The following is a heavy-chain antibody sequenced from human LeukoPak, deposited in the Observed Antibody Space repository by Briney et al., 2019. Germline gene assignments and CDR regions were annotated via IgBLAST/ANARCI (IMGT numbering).Heavy chain of an antibody. CDR3: ARGSSGYKDAFDI. J-gene: IGHJ3*02. Sequence: PSETLSLTCTVSGGSISSYYWSWIRQPPGKGLEWIGYIYCSGSTNYNPSLKSRVTISVDTSKNQFSLKLSSVTAADTAVYYCARGSSGYKDAFDIWGQGTMVTVSS. V-gene: IGHV4-59*01. CDR1: GGSISSYY. CDR2: IYCSGST. D-gene: IGHD3-22*01.